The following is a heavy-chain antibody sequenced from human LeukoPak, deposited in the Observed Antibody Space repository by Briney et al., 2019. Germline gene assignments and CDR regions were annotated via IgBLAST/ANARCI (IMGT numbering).Heavy chain of an antibody. CDR3: ARVAWVQDYSNYYYYYGMDV. J-gene: IGHJ6*02. CDR1: GFTVSSNY. V-gene: IGHV3-53*01. D-gene: IGHD4-11*01. Sequence: GGSLRLSCAASGFTVSSNYMSWVRQAPGKGLEWVSVIYSGGSTYYADSVKGRFTISRDNAKNSLYLQMNSLRAEDTAVYYCARVAWVQDYSNYYYYYGMDVWGQGTTVTVSS. CDR2: IYSGGST.